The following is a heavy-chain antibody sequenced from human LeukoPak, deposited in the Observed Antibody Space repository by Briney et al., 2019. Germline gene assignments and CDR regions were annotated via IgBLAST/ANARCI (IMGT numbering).Heavy chain of an antibody. CDR2: MNPNSGNT. CDR3: ARRLGLRWDLQAFDI. V-gene: IGHV1-8*03. J-gene: IGHJ3*02. Sequence: GASVKVSCKASGYTFTSHDINWVRQATGQGLEWMGWMNPNSGNTGYAQKFRGRVTITRNNSISTVYMELSSLRSEDTAVYYCARRLGLRWDLQAFDIWGQGTMVTVPS. D-gene: IGHD4-23*01. CDR1: GYTFTSHD.